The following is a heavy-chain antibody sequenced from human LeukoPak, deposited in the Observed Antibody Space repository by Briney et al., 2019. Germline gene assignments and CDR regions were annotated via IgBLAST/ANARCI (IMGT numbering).Heavy chain of an antibody. CDR1: GGSISSYY. CDR2: IYASGG. J-gene: IGHJ4*02. CDR3: ARSNQRVVTSFDY. Sequence: SETLSLTCNVSGGSISSYYWSWIRQSPERGLEWIGDIYASGGNNNPSLKSRVSIALDTSKNQFSLKLTSVTAADTAVYYCARSNQRVVTSFDYWGQGTLVTVSS. V-gene: IGHV4-4*09. D-gene: IGHD4-23*01.